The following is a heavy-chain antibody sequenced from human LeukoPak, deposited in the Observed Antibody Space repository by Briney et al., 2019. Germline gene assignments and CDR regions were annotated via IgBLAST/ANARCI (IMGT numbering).Heavy chain of an antibody. CDR1: GFSFSTYA. CDR3: ASQTTLKYYFAY. D-gene: IGHD4-17*01. CDR2: IYSGGST. J-gene: IGHJ4*02. Sequence: GGSLRLSCAASGFSFSTYAMSWVRQAPGKGLEWVSVIYSGGSTYYADSVKGRFTISRDNSKNTLYLQVNSLRAEDTAVYYCASQTTLKYYFAYWGQGTLVTVSS. V-gene: IGHV3-53*01.